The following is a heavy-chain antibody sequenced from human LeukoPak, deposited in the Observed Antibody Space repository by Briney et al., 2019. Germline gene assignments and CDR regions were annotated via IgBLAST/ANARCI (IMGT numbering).Heavy chain of an antibody. CDR1: GYSISSGYY. D-gene: IGHD3-10*01. V-gene: IGHV4-38-2*02. J-gene: IGHJ6*03. CDR3: ARMIGTGGYYYYYMDV. Sequence: PSETLSLTCTVSGYSISSGYYWGWIRQPPGEGLEWIGSIYHSGSTYYNPSLKSRVTISVDTSKNQFSLKLSSVTAADTAVYYCARMIGTGGYYYYYMDVWGKGTTVTVSS. CDR2: IYHSGST.